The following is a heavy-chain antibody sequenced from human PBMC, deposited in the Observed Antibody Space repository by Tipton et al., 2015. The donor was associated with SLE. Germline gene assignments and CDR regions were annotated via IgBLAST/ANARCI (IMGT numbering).Heavy chain of an antibody. CDR1: GGSISSYY. CDR2: IYTSGST. J-gene: IGHJ4*02. D-gene: IGHD3-10*01. CDR3: ARAGQYGSGSYYKES. V-gene: IGHV4-4*07. Sequence: TLSLTCTVSGGSISSYYWSWLRQPAGKGLEWIGRIYTSGSTNYNPSLKSRVTMSVDTSKNQFSLKLSSVTAADTAVYYCARAGQYGSGSYYKESWGQGTLVTVSS.